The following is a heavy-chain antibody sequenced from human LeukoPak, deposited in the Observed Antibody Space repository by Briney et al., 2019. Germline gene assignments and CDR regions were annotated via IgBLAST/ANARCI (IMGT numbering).Heavy chain of an antibody. CDR3: ASIKGIAVAGGNNWFDP. D-gene: IGHD6-19*01. Sequence: GASVKVSCKASGGTFSGYAISWVRQAPGQGLEWMEGIIPIFGTANYAQKFQGRVTITADESTSTAYMELRSLRSEDTLVYYCASIKGIAVAGGNNWFDPWGQGPLVTVSS. CDR1: GGTFSGYA. V-gene: IGHV1-69*13. J-gene: IGHJ5*02. CDR2: IIPIFGTA.